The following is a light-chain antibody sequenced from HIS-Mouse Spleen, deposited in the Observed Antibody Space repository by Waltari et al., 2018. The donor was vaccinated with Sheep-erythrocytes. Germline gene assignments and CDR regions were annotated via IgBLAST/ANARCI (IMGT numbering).Light chain of an antibody. CDR2: SNN. Sequence: GQRVTISCSGSSSNIGSNTVNWYQQLPGTAPKLLLYSNNQRPSGVPDRFSGSKSGTPASLAISGLQSEDEADYYCAAWDDSLNGYVFGTGTKVTVL. V-gene: IGLV1-44*01. J-gene: IGLJ1*01. CDR3: AAWDDSLNGYV. CDR1: SSNIGSNT.